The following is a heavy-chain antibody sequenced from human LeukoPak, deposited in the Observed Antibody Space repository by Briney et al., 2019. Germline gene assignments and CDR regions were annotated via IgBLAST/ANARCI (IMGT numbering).Heavy chain of an antibody. CDR3: ARLPTAKPQAYYFDD. CDR2: IYPGDSDT. J-gene: IGHJ4*02. Sequence: GESLKISCKGSGYSFTSYWIGWVRQMPGKGLEWMGIIYPGDSDTRYSPSFQGQVTISADKSISTAYLQWSSLKASDTAIYYCARLPTAKPQAYYFDDWGQGTLVTVSS. V-gene: IGHV5-51*01. D-gene: IGHD4-17*01. CDR1: GYSFTSYW.